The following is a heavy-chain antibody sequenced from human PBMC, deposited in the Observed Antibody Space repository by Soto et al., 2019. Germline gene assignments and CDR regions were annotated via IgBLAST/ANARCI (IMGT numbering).Heavy chain of an antibody. Sequence: ASVKVSCKASGYTFTSYGISWVRQAPGQGLEWMGWISAYNGNTNYAQKLQGRVTMTTDTSTSTAYMELRSLRSDDTAVYYCARDREQPFYYYYGMDVWGQGTTVTISS. D-gene: IGHD6-13*01. CDR3: ARDREQPFYYYYGMDV. CDR1: GYTFTSYG. J-gene: IGHJ6*02. V-gene: IGHV1-18*04. CDR2: ISAYNGNT.